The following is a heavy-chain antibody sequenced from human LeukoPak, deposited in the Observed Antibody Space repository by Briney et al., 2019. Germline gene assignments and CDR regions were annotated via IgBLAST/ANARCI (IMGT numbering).Heavy chain of an antibody. CDR1: GGSISSYY. D-gene: IGHD3-22*01. Sequence: SETLSLTCTVSGGSISSYYWSWIRQPPGKGLEWIGYIYYSGSTNYNPSLKSRVTISVDTSKNQFSLKLSSVTAADTAVYYCARGSHYYDSSGYSPVDYWGQGTLVTVSS. CDR3: ARGSHYYDSSGYSPVDY. J-gene: IGHJ4*02. V-gene: IGHV4-59*01. CDR2: IYYSGST.